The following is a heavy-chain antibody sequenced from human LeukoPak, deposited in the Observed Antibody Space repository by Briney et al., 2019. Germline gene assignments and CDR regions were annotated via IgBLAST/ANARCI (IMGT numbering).Heavy chain of an antibody. V-gene: IGHV3-48*04. CDR1: GFTFSSNS. Sequence: GGSLRLSCAVSGFTFSSNSMNWVRQAPGKGLEWVSYISSSGSTIYYADSVKGRFTISRDNAKNSLYLQMNSLRAEDTAVYYCASYLAAGTSPRFDPWGQGTLVTVSS. J-gene: IGHJ5*02. CDR2: ISSSGSTI. CDR3: ASYLAAGTSPRFDP. D-gene: IGHD6-13*01.